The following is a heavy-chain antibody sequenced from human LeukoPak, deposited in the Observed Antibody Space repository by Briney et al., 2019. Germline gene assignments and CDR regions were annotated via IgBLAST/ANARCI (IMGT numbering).Heavy chain of an antibody. D-gene: IGHD5-24*01. CDR3: ARVQEMATTNYDY. CDR2: INHSGSS. CDR1: GGSFSGFY. J-gene: IGHJ4*02. V-gene: IGHV4-34*01. Sequence: KTSETLSLPCAVYGGSFSGFYLGWLRPPPRKGRGWIGEINHSGSSNYNPSLKSRVTISVDTSKNQFSLKLSSVTAADTAVYYCARVQEMATTNYDYWGQGTLVTVSS.